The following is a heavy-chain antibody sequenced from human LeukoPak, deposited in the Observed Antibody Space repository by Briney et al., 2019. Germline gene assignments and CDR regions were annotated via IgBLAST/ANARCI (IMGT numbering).Heavy chain of an antibody. CDR3: ARDLGYCSGGSCYSFDY. CDR1: GFTFSSYS. Sequence: GGSLRLSCAASGFTFSSYSMNWVRQASGKGLEWVSSISSSSSYIYYADSVKGRFTISRDNAKNSLYLQMNSLRAEDTAVYYCARDLGYCSGGSCYSFDYWGQGTLVTVSS. V-gene: IGHV3-21*01. CDR2: ISSSSSYI. D-gene: IGHD2-15*01. J-gene: IGHJ4*02.